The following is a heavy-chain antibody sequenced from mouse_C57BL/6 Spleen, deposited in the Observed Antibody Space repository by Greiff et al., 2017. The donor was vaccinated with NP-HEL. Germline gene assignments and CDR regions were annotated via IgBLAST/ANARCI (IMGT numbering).Heavy chain of an antibody. CDR3: SVRFDY. V-gene: IGHV6-3*01. CDR1: GFTFSTYW. CDR2: IRLKFVDHAT. J-gene: IGHJ2*01. D-gene: IGHD2-14*01. Sequence: EVKLVESGGGLVQPGGSLKFSCVASGFTFSTYWMNWVRQSPEKGLEWVAQIRLKFVDHATHYAGALKERFTISRDDSKRSSYLQMNNLRADDTGIYYYSVRFDYWGQGTTLTVSS.